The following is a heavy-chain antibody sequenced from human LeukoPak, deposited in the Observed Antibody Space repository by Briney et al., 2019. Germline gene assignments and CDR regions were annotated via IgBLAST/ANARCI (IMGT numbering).Heavy chain of an antibody. CDR3: AKSRRDL. CDR2: ITGDGSST. V-gene: IGHV3-74*01. J-gene: IGHJ4*02. Sequence: GGSLRLSCVASGFAFSDSRMHWVRQAPGKGLEWVSRITGDGSSTAYASSVKGRFTVSRDNARTTLYLQMNSPRVEDTAVYFCAKSRRDLWGQGTLVTVSS. CDR1: GFAFSDSR.